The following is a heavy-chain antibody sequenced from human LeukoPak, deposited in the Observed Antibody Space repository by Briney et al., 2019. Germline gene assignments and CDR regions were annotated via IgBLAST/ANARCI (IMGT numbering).Heavy chain of an antibody. J-gene: IGHJ4*02. V-gene: IGHV3-7*01. Sequence: GGSLRLSCAASGFTLSTYWMTWVRQAPGKGLEWVANIKQDGSEKYYADSVKGRFTISRDNAKELLYLQMNSLRVEDTAVYYCARDRGSSGRLGRFDNWGQGTLVTVSP. CDR1: GFTLSTYW. CDR3: ARDRGSSGRLGRFDN. CDR2: IKQDGSEK. D-gene: IGHD6-19*01.